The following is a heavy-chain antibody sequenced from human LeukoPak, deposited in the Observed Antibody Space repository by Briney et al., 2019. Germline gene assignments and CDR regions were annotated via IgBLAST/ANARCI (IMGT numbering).Heavy chain of an antibody. V-gene: IGHV3-23*01. CDR1: GFTFSSYA. CDR3: ARDPRGGSYFDY. D-gene: IGHD1-26*01. CDR2: ISGSGGST. Sequence: PGGSLRLSCAASGFTFSSYAMSWVRQAPGKGLEWVSAISGSGGSTYYADSVKGRFTISRDNSKNTLYLQMNSLRAEDTAVYYCARDPRGGSYFDYWGQGTLVTVSS. J-gene: IGHJ4*02.